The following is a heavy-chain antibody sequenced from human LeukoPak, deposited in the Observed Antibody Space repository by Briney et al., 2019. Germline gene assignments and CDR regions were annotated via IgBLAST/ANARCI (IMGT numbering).Heavy chain of an antibody. CDR3: ARETTGLARYFDY. D-gene: IGHD4-11*01. V-gene: IGHV4-61*02. Sequence: PSETLSLTCTVSGGSISSGGYYWSWIRQPAGKGLEWIGRIYTSGSTNYNPSLKSRVTMSVDTSKNQFSLNLSSVTAADTAFYYCARETTGLARYFDYWGQGTLVTVSS. CDR1: GGSISSGGYY. J-gene: IGHJ4*02. CDR2: IYTSGST.